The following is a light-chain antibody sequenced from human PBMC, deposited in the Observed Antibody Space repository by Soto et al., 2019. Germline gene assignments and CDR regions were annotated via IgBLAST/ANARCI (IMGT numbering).Light chain of an antibody. CDR3: QQYGNSPLT. CDR2: GVS. V-gene: IGKV3-20*01. CDR1: QSVRSDY. J-gene: IGKJ4*01. Sequence: EIVFTQSPATLSLSPGDRATRSCRASQSVRSDYFAWYQQKPGQAPRVIIFGVSTRATAIPDRFSGSGSGTDFTLTISRXEPEDFALYYCQQYGNSPLTFGGGTKVDIK.